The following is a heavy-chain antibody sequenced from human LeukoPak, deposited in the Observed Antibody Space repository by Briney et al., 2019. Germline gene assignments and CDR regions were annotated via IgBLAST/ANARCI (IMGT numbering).Heavy chain of an antibody. D-gene: IGHD4-17*01. CDR3: ARGDFSDYGDYVDAFDI. V-gene: IGHV3-7*01. Sequence: PGGSLRLSCAASRFTFNNYRMSWVRQVPGKGLQWVANIKQDGSAKFYVDSVKGRFTISRDNTKNSLYLRMNSLRVEDTAVYYCARGDFSDYGDYVDAFDIWGQGTMVTVSS. J-gene: IGHJ3*02. CDR1: RFTFNNYR. CDR2: IKQDGSAK.